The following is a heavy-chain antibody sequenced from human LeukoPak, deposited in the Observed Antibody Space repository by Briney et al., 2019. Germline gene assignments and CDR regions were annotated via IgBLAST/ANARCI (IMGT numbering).Heavy chain of an antibody. V-gene: IGHV4-4*07. Sequence: SETLSLTCTVSGGPISSYYWSWIRQPAGKGPEWIGRIQSSGSTTYYNPSLKSRVTISVDTSKNQFSLKLSSVTAADTAVYYCARDPQGGLDAFDIWGQGTMVTVSS. CDR2: IQSSGST. CDR3: ARDPQGGLDAFDI. D-gene: IGHD2-15*01. J-gene: IGHJ3*02. CDR1: GGPISSYY.